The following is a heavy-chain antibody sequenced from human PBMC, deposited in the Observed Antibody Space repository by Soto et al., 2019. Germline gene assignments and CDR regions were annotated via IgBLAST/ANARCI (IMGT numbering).Heavy chain of an antibody. CDR2: IYSSGNT. D-gene: IGHD3-3*01. CDR3: ARGQRFSDWFDP. V-gene: IGHV4-4*07. J-gene: IGHJ5*02. Sequence: PFETLSLTCSVSGGTIIGYYWTCILQPAGKGLEWIGRIYSSGNTKYNPSLQSRVTMSLDTSNNQFSLRLTSVTAADTAVYYCARGQRFSDWFDPWGQGTLVTVSS. CDR1: GGTIIGYY.